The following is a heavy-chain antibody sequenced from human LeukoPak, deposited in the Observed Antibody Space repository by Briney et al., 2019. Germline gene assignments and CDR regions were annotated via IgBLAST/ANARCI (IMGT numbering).Heavy chain of an antibody. D-gene: IGHD3-22*01. CDR3: ARDRNYYDSSGYPGALDY. V-gene: IGHV3-33*01. Sequence: GGSLRLSCAASGFTFSSYGMHWVRQAPGKGLERVAVIWYDGSNKYYADSVKGRFTISRDNSKNTLYLQMNSLRAEDTAVYYCARDRNYYDSSGYPGALDYWGQGTLVTVSS. J-gene: IGHJ4*02. CDR2: IWYDGSNK. CDR1: GFTFSSYG.